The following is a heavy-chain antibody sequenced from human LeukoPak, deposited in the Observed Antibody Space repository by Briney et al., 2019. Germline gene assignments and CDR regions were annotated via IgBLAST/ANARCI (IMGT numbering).Heavy chain of an antibody. Sequence: PGGSLRLSCAASGFTFSSYGMHWVRQAPGKGLEWVPIISYDGNKEYYADSVKGRFTISRDNSKNTLYLQMNSLRAEDTAVYYCARDLRKDDYYESSGYRGYWGQGTLVTVSS. CDR3: ARDLRKDDYYESSGYRGY. CDR2: ISYDGNKE. CDR1: GFTFSSYG. J-gene: IGHJ4*02. D-gene: IGHD3-22*01. V-gene: IGHV3-30-3*01.